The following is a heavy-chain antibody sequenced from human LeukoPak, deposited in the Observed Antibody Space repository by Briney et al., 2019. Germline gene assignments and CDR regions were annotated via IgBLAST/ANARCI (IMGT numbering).Heavy chain of an antibody. J-gene: IGHJ6*03. CDR2: ISSSSSYI. V-gene: IGHV3-21*01. CDR1: GFTFSSYS. Sequence: GGSLRLSCAASGFTFSSYSMNWVRQAPGKGLEWVSSISSSSSYIYYADSVKGRFTISRDNAKNSLYLQMNSLRAEDTAVYYCAKDGLIDAYYYYYMDVWGKGTTVTISS. D-gene: IGHD3-16*01. CDR3: AKDGLIDAYYYYYMDV.